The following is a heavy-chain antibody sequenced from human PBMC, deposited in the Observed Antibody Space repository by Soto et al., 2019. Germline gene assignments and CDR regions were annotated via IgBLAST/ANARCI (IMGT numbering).Heavy chain of an antibody. J-gene: IGHJ5*02. CDR3: ARGQRYYDFWSGYSPFEP. CDR2: ISSSSSYI. D-gene: IGHD3-3*01. V-gene: IGHV3-21*01. CDR1: GFTFSSYS. Sequence: GWSLRLSCAASGFTFSSYSMNLVRQAPGKGLEWVSSISSSSSYIYYADSVKGRFTISRDNAKNSLYLQMNSLRAEDTAVYYCARGQRYYDFWSGYSPFEPWGQGTLVTVSS.